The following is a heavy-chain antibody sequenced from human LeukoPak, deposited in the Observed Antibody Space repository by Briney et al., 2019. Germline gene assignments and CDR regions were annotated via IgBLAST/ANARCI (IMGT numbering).Heavy chain of an antibody. CDR2: ISSSSSTI. D-gene: IGHD3-9*01. CDR3: ARDYPYDILTGYYWGGFDY. CDR1: GCTFSSYS. J-gene: IGHJ4*02. Sequence: PGGSLRLSCAASGCTFSSYSMNWVRQAPGKGLEWVSYISSSSSTIYYADSVEGRFTISRDNAKNSLYLQMNSLRDEDTAVYYCARDYPYDILTGYYWGGFDYWGQGTLVTVSS. V-gene: IGHV3-48*02.